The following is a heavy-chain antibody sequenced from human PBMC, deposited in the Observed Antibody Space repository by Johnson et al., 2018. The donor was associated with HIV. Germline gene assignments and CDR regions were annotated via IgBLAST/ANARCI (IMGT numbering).Heavy chain of an antibody. D-gene: IGHD3-22*01. CDR2: ISWNSGSI. Sequence: QLVESGGGFIQPGRSLRLSCAASGFTFDDYAMHWVRQAPGMGLEWVSGISWNSGSIGYADSVEGRFTIFRDNATHSLYLQMNSRRAEDTALYYCAKDSGAVYYDSSGWGDAFDIWGQGTMVTVSS. V-gene: IGHV3-9*01. J-gene: IGHJ3*02. CDR1: GFTFDDYA. CDR3: AKDSGAVYYDSSGWGDAFDI.